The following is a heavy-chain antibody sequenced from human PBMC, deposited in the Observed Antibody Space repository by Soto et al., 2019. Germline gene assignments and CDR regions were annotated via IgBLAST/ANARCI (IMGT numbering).Heavy chain of an antibody. V-gene: IGHV3-48*03. CDR1: GFTFSSYE. D-gene: IGHD3-3*01. Sequence: VGSLRLSCAASGFTFSSYEMNWVRQAPGKGLEWVSYISSSGSTIYYADSVKGRFTISRDNAKNSLYLQMNSLRAEDTAVYYCAKELRFLEWLTHNWFDPWGQGTLVTVSS. J-gene: IGHJ5*02. CDR2: ISSSGSTI. CDR3: AKELRFLEWLTHNWFDP.